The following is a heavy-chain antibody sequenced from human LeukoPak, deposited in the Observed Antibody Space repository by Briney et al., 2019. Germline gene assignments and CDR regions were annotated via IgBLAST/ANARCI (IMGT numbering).Heavy chain of an antibody. CDR1: GFTFSSYV. V-gene: IGHV3-30-3*01. Sequence: GRSLRLSCAASGFTFSSYVAHWVRQAPGKGLEWVAVISYDGSNKYYADSVKGRFTISRDNSKNTLYLQMNSLRAEDTAVYYCARAPSGHFDYWGQGTLVTVSS. CDR2: ISYDGSNK. CDR3: ARAPSGHFDY. J-gene: IGHJ4*02. D-gene: IGHD1-26*01.